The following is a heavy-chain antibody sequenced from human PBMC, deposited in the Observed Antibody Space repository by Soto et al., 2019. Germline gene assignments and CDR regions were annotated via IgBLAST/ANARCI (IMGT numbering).Heavy chain of an antibody. CDR3: ASQYSSSSDYYYGMAV. CDR2: IYPGDSDT. CDR1: GYSFTSYW. Sequence: GESLKISCKGSGYSFTSYWIGWVRQMPGKGLEWMGIIYPGDSDTRYSPSFQGQVTISADKSISTAYLQWSSLKASDTAMYYCASQYSSSSDYYYGMAVWGQGTTVTVSS. J-gene: IGHJ6*02. D-gene: IGHD6-6*01. V-gene: IGHV5-51*01.